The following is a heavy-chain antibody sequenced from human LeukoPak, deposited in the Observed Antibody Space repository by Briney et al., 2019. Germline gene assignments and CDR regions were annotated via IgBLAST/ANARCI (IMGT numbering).Heavy chain of an antibody. V-gene: IGHV3-7*01. J-gene: IGHJ4*02. Sequence: GGSLRLSCAASGFTFSSYWMSWVRQAPGKGLEWVANIKQDGSEKYYVDSVKGRFTISRDNAKNSLYLQMNSLRAEDTAVYYCARYLVGATPYFDYWGQGTLVTVSS. D-gene: IGHD1-26*01. CDR1: GFTFSSYW. CDR3: ARYLVGATPYFDY. CDR2: IKQDGSEK.